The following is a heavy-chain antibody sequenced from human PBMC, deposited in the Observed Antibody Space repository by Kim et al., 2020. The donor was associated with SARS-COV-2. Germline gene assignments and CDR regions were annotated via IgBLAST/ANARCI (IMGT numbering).Heavy chain of an antibody. CDR3: ARDGTTRNGGYYFDY. CDR2: INIGLGNT. CDR1: GYTFTSYT. J-gene: IGHJ4*01. D-gene: IGHD1-1*01. V-gene: IGHV1-3*04. Sequence: ASVKVSCKASGYTFTSYTMHWVRQAPGQGLEWMGWINIGLGNTKSLQKFQGRVTITRDTSASTAFMELSSLTSEDTAIYYCARDGTTRNGGYYFDYWGQGALVTVSS.